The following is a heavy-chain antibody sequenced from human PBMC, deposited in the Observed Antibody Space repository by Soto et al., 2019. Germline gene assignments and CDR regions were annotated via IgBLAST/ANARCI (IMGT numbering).Heavy chain of an antibody. CDR3: ATRADRVYSYGMDV. V-gene: IGHV4-4*07. CDR1: GGSISGYY. CDR2: ISGSGTT. J-gene: IGHJ6*02. Sequence: KPSETLSLTCNVSGGSISGYYWSWVRQPAGKGLEWIGRISGSGTTNYNPSLKSRVTMSVDTSKNHFSLKLSSVNAADTAVYYCATRADRVYSYGMDVWGQGTTVTVSS.